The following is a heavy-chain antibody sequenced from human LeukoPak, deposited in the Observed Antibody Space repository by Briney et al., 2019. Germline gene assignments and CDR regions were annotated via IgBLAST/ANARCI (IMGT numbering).Heavy chain of an antibody. J-gene: IGHJ6*02. D-gene: IGHD3-10*01. CDR1: GGSISSHF. Sequence: SETLSLTCTVSGGSISSHFWTWIRQSPGKGLEWIGYSGSTKYNPSLKSRVTISVDTSKSQLSLTLCSVTAADTAVYYCARASRHYFGSGSNLTPWPAGLDLWGQGTTVTVS. CDR2: SGST. CDR3: ARASRHYFGSGSNLTPWPAGLDL. V-gene: IGHV4-59*11.